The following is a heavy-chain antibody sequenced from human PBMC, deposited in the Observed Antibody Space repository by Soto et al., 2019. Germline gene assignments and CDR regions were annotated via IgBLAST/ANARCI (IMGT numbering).Heavy chain of an antibody. Sequence: TSETQPLTCTVGGGSISGYFVRWILQPPGKGLEWIGYIYYPGSTNYNPFLGSRVTMSVDTSKNPFYLKLSSVTAADTAMYYCARTYGGSYSSGWWDWGQGTLVTAYS. CDR3: ARTYGGSYSSGWWD. V-gene: IGHV4-59*01. CDR1: GGSISGYF. D-gene: IGHD6-19*01. CDR2: IYYPGST. J-gene: IGHJ4*02.